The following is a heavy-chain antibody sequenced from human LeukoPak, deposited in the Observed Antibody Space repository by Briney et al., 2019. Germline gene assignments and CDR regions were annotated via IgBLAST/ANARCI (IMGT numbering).Heavy chain of an antibody. V-gene: IGHV3-15*01. CDR1: GLSSSNAW. CDR3: TTAGQQ. Sequence: PGGSLRLSCAASGLSSSNAWMSWVRQAPGRGLEWIGRIKSKAHGGTTDYAAPVKGTFIISRDDSKDMLYLQMNSLKTEDTAVYYCTTAGQQWGQGTLVTVSS. J-gene: IGHJ1*01. CDR2: IKSKAHGGTT.